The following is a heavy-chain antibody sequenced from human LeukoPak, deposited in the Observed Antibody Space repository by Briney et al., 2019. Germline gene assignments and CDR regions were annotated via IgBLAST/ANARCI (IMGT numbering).Heavy chain of an antibody. Sequence: SETLSLTCAVSGGSISSGSYSWSWIRQPPGKGLEWIGYIYHSGGTYYNPSLKSRVTISVDRSKNQFSLRLSSVTAADTAVYYCARVPSYYYDSSGDDAFDIWGQGTMVTVSS. CDR3: ARVPSYYYDSSGDDAFDI. CDR1: GGSISSGSYS. J-gene: IGHJ3*02. CDR2: IYHSGGT. V-gene: IGHV4-30-2*01. D-gene: IGHD3-22*01.